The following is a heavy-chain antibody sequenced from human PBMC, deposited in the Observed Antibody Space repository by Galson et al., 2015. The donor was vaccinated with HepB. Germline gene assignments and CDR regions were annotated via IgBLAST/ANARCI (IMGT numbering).Heavy chain of an antibody. CDR2: ISGYNGHT. CDR1: GYRFSSYG. V-gene: IGHV1-18*04. D-gene: IGHD2/OR15-2a*01. CDR3: ARDHHLSNTAGWASDI. J-gene: IGHJ3*02. Sequence: SVTVSCKASGYRFSSYGFSWVRQAPGQGLEWMGWISGYNGHTYYAQKVQGRVTMTKDTSTGTAYMELRSLRSDDSAVYYCARDHHLSNTAGWASDIWGQGTKVTVSS.